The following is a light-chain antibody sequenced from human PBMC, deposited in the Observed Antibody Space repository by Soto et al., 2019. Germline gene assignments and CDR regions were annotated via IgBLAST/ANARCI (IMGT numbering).Light chain of an antibody. CDR2: GAS. Sequence: EVVMTQSPATLSVSPGERATLSCRASHSVSSSLAWYQQKPGQAPRLLISGASTRAAGIPARFSGSGSGADFTLTISRLEPEDFAVYYCQQYGSSPPWTFGQGTKVDIK. CDR3: QQYGSSPPWT. CDR1: HSVSSS. J-gene: IGKJ1*01. V-gene: IGKV3-15*01.